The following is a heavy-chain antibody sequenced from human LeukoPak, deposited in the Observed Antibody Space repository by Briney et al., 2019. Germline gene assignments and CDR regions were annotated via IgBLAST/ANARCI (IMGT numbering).Heavy chain of an antibody. CDR3: AKDALYVDTAMVPTYFDY. Sequence: PGGSLRLSCAASGFTFSSYGMPWVRQAPGKGLEWVAVISYDGSNKYYADSVKGRFTISRDNSKNTLYLQMNSLRAEDTAVYYCAKDALYVDTAMVPTYFDYWGQGTLVTVSS. V-gene: IGHV3-30*18. CDR2: ISYDGSNK. D-gene: IGHD5-18*01. CDR1: GFTFSSYG. J-gene: IGHJ4*02.